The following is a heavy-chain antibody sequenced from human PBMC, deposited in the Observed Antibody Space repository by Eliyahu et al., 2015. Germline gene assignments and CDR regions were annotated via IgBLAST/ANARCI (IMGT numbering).Heavy chain of an antibody. Sequence: EVQLLESGGGLVQPGXSLRLSCAASGFTFSXYAMSWVRQAPGKGLXWVSAISGGGGGTYYADSVKGRFTISRDNSKNTLYLQMNSLRAEDTAVHYCAKGRITINNWFDPWGQGTLVTVSS. V-gene: IGHV3-23*01. CDR2: ISGGGGGT. CDR3: AKGRITINNWFDP. CDR1: GFTFSXYA. J-gene: IGHJ5*02. D-gene: IGHD3-9*01.